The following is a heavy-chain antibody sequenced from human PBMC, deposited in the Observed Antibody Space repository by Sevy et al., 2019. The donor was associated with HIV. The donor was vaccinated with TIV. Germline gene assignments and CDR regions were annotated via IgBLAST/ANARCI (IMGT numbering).Heavy chain of an antibody. CDR3: AMNYYDSSGSSFFFDY. V-gene: IGHV3-33*01. D-gene: IGHD3-22*01. CDR1: GFTFSSYG. CDR2: IWYDGSNK. J-gene: IGHJ4*02. Sequence: GGSLRLSCAASGFTFSSYGMHWVRQAPGKGLEWVAVIWYDGSNKYYADSVKGRFTISRDNSKNTLYLQMNSLRAEDTAVYHCAMNYYDSSGSSFFFDYWGQGTLVTVSS.